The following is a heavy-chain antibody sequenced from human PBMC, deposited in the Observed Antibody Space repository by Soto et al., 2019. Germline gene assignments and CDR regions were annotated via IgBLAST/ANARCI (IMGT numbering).Heavy chain of an antibody. J-gene: IGHJ6*02. D-gene: IGHD3-10*01. CDR3: ARDKGNYYGSGRSGMDV. Sequence: QVQLVESGGGVVQPGRSLRLSCVTSGFTFNNYGIHWVRQAPGKGLEWVAVIWDDGSNKYYEESVKGRFTISRDTSKNTLFLQMNSRRAEDTAVYYCARDKGNYYGSGRSGMDVWGQGTTVTVSS. V-gene: IGHV3-33*01. CDR1: GFTFNNYG. CDR2: IWDDGSNK.